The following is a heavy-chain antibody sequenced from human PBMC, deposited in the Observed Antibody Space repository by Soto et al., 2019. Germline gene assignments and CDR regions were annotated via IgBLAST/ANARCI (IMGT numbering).Heavy chain of an antibody. Sequence: ASVKVSCKASGITSTTYAIHWVRQAPGQGLEWMGWINTGNGNTRYSQRFLGRVSLTTDTSASTASMDLSSLTSEDTAVYYCARDSSSFDNYWGQG. CDR3: ARDSSSFDNY. CDR2: INTGNGNT. V-gene: IGHV1-3*04. J-gene: IGHJ4*02. D-gene: IGHD6-13*01. CDR1: GITSTTYA.